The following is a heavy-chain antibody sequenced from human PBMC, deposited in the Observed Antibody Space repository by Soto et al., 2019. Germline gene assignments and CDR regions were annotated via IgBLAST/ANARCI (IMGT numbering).Heavy chain of an antibody. V-gene: IGHV3-30*18. CDR2: ISSDGSDK. CDR1: GFTFRNFG. CDR3: AKWSDVARQELDY. D-gene: IGHD3-3*01. Sequence: GSLRLSCAASGFTFRNFGMHWVRQAPGKGLEWVAAISSDGSDKYYSDFEKGRFTISRDNSKNTLFLQMYSLRVEDTAVYYCAKWSDVARQELDYWGQGTLVTVSS. J-gene: IGHJ4*02.